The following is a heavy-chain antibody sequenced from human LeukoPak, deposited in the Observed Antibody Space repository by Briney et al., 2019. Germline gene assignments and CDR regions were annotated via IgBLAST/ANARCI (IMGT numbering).Heavy chain of an antibody. D-gene: IGHD1-26*01. CDR1: GGSISSGGYS. CDR3: ARVGGSIVPYQYYMDV. V-gene: IGHV4-30-2*01. Sequence: KPSQTLSLTCAVSGGSISSGGYSWSWIRQPPGKGLEWIGYIYHSGSTNYNPSLKSRVTISVDTSKNQFSLRLSSVTAADTAVYFCARVGGSIVPYQYYMDVWGKGTTVTVSS. J-gene: IGHJ6*03. CDR2: IYHSGST.